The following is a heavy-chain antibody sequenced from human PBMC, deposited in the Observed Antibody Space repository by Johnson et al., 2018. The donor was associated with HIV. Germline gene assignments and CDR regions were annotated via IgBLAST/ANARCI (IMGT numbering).Heavy chain of an antibody. D-gene: IGHD3-22*01. Sequence: QVQLVESGGGVVQPGRSLRLSCAASGFTFSSYAMHWVRQAPGKGLEWVAVISYDGSNKYYVDSVKGRFTISRDKSKDTLYLQMSSLRAEDTAVYYCAREYYDSSGYYYGGVSAFDIWGQGTMVTVSS. J-gene: IGHJ3*02. CDR3: AREYYDSSGYYYGGVSAFDI. CDR2: ISYDGSNK. V-gene: IGHV3-30*04. CDR1: GFTFSSYA.